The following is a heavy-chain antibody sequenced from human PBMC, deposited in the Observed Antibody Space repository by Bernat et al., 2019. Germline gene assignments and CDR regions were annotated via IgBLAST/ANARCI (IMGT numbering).Heavy chain of an antibody. CDR2: INHSGST. V-gene: IGHV4-34*01. J-gene: IGHJ3*02. CDR1: GGSFSGYY. Sequence: QVQLQQWGAGLLKPSETLSLTCAVYGGSFSGYYWSWIRQPPGKGLEWIGEINHSGSTNYNPSLKSRVTISVDTSKNQFSLKLSSVTAADTAVYYCARDLPPIMITFGGGSAFDIWGQGTMVTVSS. CDR3: ARDLPPIMITFGGGSAFDI. D-gene: IGHD3-16*01.